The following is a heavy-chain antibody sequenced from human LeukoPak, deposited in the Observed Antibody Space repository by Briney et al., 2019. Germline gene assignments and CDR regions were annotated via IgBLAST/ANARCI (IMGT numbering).Heavy chain of an antibody. V-gene: IGHV3-30*04. Sequence: GRSLRLSCAASGFTFSSYAMHWVRQAPCKGLEWVAVISYDGSNKYYADSVKGRFTISRDNSKNTLYLQMNSLRAEDTAVYYCARDYSYGHVSGFDYWGQGTLVTVSS. D-gene: IGHD5-18*01. CDR3: ARDYSYGHVSGFDY. CDR1: GFTFSSYA. CDR2: ISYDGSNK. J-gene: IGHJ4*02.